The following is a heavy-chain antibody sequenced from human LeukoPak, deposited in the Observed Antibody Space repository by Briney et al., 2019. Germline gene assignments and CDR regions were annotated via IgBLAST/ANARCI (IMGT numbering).Heavy chain of an antibody. CDR1: RFTFSTYA. CDR3: AKSQRNDQQVVQRIDY. CDR2: ISGSGDTT. J-gene: IGHJ4*02. Sequence: QPGGSLRLSCTASRFTFSTYAMSWVRQAPGKGLEWVSSISGSGDTTYYTGSVKGRFTISRDNSKNAPYLQMSSLRAEDTAVYYCAKSQRNDQQVVQRIDYWGQGTLVTVSS. D-gene: IGHD2-2*01. V-gene: IGHV3-23*01.